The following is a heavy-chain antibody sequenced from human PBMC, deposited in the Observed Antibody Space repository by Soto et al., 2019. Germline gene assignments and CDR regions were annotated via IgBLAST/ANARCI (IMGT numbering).Heavy chain of an antibody. CDR2: ISYDGNNK. CDR3: ARAGCDGGSCYSLVGLRYGMDV. Sequence: GGSLRLSCAASGFTFSSYVMYWVRQAPGKGLEWVAVISYDGNNKYYADSVKGRFTISRDNSKNTLYLQMNSLRAEDTAVYYCARAGCDGGSCYSLVGLRYGMDVWGQGTTVTSP. CDR1: GFTFSSYV. J-gene: IGHJ6*02. V-gene: IGHV3-30-3*01. D-gene: IGHD2-15*01.